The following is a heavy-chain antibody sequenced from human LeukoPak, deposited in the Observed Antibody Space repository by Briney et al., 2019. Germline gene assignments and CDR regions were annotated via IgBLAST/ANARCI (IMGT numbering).Heavy chain of an antibody. V-gene: IGHV3-49*03. CDR3: SRAPYYDFWCDY. J-gene: IGHJ4*02. CDR2: IRSKAYGGAV. CDR1: GFTFGDSG. Sequence: PGRSLRLSCTASGFTFGDSGMSWFRQAPGKGLEWVGFIRSKAYGGAVEYAASVKGRLTISRDDSESIAYLLMNSLKTEDTAVYYCSRAPYYDFWCDYWGQGTLVTVSS. D-gene: IGHD3-3*01.